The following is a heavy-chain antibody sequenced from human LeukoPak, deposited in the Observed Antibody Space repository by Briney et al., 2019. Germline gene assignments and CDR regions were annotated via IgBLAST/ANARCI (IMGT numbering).Heavy chain of an antibody. Sequence: GGSLRLSCAASGFTFSSYWMHWVRQAPGKGLVWVSRINTDGGSTSYADSVKGRFTISRDNAKNTLYLQMNSLRAEDTALYYCARGVTDFGDYVDYWGQGTLVTVSS. V-gene: IGHV3-74*01. CDR1: GFTFSSYW. CDR3: ARGVTDFGDYVDY. CDR2: INTDGGST. D-gene: IGHD4-17*01. J-gene: IGHJ4*02.